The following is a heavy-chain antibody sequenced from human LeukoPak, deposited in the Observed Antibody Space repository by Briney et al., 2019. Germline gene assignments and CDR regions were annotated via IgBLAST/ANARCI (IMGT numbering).Heavy chain of an antibody. J-gene: IGHJ4*02. CDR2: IYSSGTI. V-gene: IGHV4-4*07. CDR1: GGSISSYY. Sequence: SETLSLTCSVSGGSISSYYWSWIRQPAGKGLEWIGRIYSSGTITYNPSLQSRVTMSVDTSKNEFSLKMSSVTAADTAVYYCARPVTMVRGVTYYFDYWGQGTLVTVSS. CDR3: ARPVTMVRGVTYYFDY. D-gene: IGHD3-10*01.